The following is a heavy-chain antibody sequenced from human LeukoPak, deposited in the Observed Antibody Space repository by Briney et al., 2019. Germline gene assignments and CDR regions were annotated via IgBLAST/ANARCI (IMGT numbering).Heavy chain of an antibody. CDR1: GYSFASYW. Sequence: AGESLKISCKGSGYSFASYWIGWVRQMPGKGLEWMGVIYPGDSDTRYSPSFQGQVTISADKSISTAYLQWSSLKASDTAMYYCARLPWYNWNYARGSYYYMDVWGKGTTVTVSS. D-gene: IGHD1-7*01. CDR3: ARLPWYNWNYARGSYYYMDV. V-gene: IGHV5-51*01. CDR2: IYPGDSDT. J-gene: IGHJ6*03.